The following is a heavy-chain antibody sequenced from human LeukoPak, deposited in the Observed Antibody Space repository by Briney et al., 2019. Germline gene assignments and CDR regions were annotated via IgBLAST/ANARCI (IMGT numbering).Heavy chain of an antibody. J-gene: IGHJ4*02. D-gene: IGHD1/OR15-1a*01. CDR1: GYSFSNYW. V-gene: IGHV5-51*01. CDR2: IYSGDSDT. Sequence: GESLKISCKASGYSFSNYWIGWVRQMPGKGLEWMGIIYSGDSDTRYSPSFQGQVTISADKSINTAYLQWSSLKVSDTGMYYCARRGERATIDFWGQGTLVTVSS. CDR3: ARRGERATIDF.